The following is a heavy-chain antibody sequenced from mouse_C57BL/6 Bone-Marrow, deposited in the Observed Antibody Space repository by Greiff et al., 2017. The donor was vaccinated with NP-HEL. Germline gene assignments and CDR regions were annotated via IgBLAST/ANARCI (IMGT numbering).Heavy chain of an antibody. J-gene: IGHJ3*01. D-gene: IGHD2-4*01. Sequence: EVQRVESGGGLVQPGGSLKLSCAASGFTFSDYYMYWVRQTPEKRLEWVAYISNGGGSTYYPDTVKGRFTISRDNAKNTLYLQMSRLKSEDTAMEYCARHNDYSWLAYWGQGTLVTVSS. V-gene: IGHV5-12*01. CDR3: ARHNDYSWLAY. CDR1: GFTFSDYY. CDR2: ISNGGGST.